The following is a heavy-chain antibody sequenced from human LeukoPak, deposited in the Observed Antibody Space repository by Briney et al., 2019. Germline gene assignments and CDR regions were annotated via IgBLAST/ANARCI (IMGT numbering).Heavy chain of an antibody. Sequence: GGSLRLSCAASGFTFSSCWMHWVRQAPGKGLMWVSRINSDGSHTSYADSVKGRFTISRDNAKNTLYPQMNSLRAEDTAVYYCARDFRGAGIAVAGTFDPWGQGTLVTVSS. J-gene: IGHJ5*02. CDR3: ARDFRGAGIAVAGTFDP. D-gene: IGHD6-19*01. CDR2: INSDGSHT. CDR1: GFTFSSCW. V-gene: IGHV3-74*01.